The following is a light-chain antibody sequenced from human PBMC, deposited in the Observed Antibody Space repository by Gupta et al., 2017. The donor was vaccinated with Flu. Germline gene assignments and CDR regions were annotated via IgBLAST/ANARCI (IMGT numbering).Light chain of an antibody. J-gene: IGLJ3*02. CDR2: EVN. Sequence: VTISCTGSSSDVGGYNYVSWYQQHPGKAPKLLIYEVNKRPSGVPDRISGSKSGNTASLTLAGLQAEDGAVYYCSSYGGSNNVEVFGGGNKLTVL. CDR1: SSDVGGYNY. CDR3: SSYGGSNNVEV. V-gene: IGLV2-8*01.